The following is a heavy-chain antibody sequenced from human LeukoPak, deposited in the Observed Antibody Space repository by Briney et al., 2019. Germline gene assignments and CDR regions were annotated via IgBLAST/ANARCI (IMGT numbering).Heavy chain of an antibody. Sequence: WVPLSLTCTVSGDSISNYYWSWLRQPPGKGLEGLRFFSTSGSTYYHPSLKSRVTMSADTSKNHVSLKLSSVTAADTAVYSCARGDFWSAYYSSYYYMDVWGKGTTVTVSS. CDR2: FSTSGST. CDR1: GDSISNYY. V-gene: IGHV4-4*07. J-gene: IGHJ6*03. D-gene: IGHD3-3*01. CDR3: ARGDFWSAYYSSYYYMDV.